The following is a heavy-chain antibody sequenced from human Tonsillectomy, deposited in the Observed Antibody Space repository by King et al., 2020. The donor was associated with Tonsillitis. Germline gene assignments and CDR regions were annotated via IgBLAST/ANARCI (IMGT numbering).Heavy chain of an antibody. J-gene: IGHJ4*02. V-gene: IGHV4-30-4*07. CDR2: SYYNGNT. CDR1: GGSISSGGYS. D-gene: IGHD3-22*01. Sequence: QLQESGPGLVKPSQTLSLTCAVSGGSISSGGYSWSWIRQPPGKGLEWIGYSYYNGNTYYNPSLKSRLTISVDTSKNQLSLRLTSVTAADTAVYYCARADSSGYFSYWGQGTLVTVSS. CDR3: ARADSSGYFSY.